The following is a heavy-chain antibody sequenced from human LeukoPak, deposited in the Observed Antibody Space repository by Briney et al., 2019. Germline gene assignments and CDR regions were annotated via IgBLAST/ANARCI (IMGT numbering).Heavy chain of an antibody. CDR2: IIPIFGTA. Sequence: SVTVSCKASGGTFSSYAISWVRQAPGQGLEWMGGIIPIFGTANYAQKFQGRVTMTRDTSTSTVYMELSSLRSEDTAVYYCARDYCTNGVCYNFDPWGQGTLVTVSS. D-gene: IGHD2-8*01. J-gene: IGHJ5*02. V-gene: IGHV1-69*05. CDR1: GGTFSSYA. CDR3: ARDYCTNGVCYNFDP.